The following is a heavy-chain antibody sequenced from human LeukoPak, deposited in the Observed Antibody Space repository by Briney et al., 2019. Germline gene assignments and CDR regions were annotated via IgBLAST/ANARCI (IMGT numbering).Heavy chain of an antibody. CDR2: IRSDGSNK. Sequence: PGGSLRLSCAASGFTFSTYGMHWVRQAPGKGLEWVALIRSDGSNKYYAESVKGRFTISRDNSKNTLYLQMNSLRAEDTAVYYCAREGGDSSGYFDYWGQGTLVTVSS. J-gene: IGHJ4*02. CDR3: AREGGDSSGYFDY. V-gene: IGHV3-30*02. CDR1: GFTFSTYG. D-gene: IGHD3-22*01.